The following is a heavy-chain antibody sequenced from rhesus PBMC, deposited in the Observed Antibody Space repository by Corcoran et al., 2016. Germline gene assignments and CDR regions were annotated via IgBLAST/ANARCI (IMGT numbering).Heavy chain of an antibody. V-gene: IGHV4-122*02. CDR1: GGSISSGYYY. D-gene: IGHD2-27*01. CDR3: ARDFRSGIYRDHGYFDL. Sequence: VQLQESGPGLVKPSETLSLTCAVSGGSISSGYYYWSWIRQPPGKGLEWIGYITYSGSTSYNPSLKSRVTISRDTSKNQFSLKLSSVTAADTAVYYWARDFRSGIYRDHGYFDLWGPGTPITISS. CDR2: ITYSGST. J-gene: IGHJ2*01.